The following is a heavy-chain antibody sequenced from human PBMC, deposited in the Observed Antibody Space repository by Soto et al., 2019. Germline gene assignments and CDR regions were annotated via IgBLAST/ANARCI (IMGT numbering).Heavy chain of an antibody. CDR1: GGSISSDDYY. J-gene: IGHJ1*01. D-gene: IGHD3-22*01. V-gene: IGHV4-30-4*01. Sequence: SETLSLTCTVSGGSISSDDYYWSWIRQAPGRGLEWIGYTHSSGSIYYNPSLKSRATMSIDTAGNQFSLKVSSVTVADTAVYYCARDLDGLHDDTSGPFPRPGWGQGTLVNVSS. CDR2: THSSGSI. CDR3: ARDLDGLHDDTSGPFPRPG.